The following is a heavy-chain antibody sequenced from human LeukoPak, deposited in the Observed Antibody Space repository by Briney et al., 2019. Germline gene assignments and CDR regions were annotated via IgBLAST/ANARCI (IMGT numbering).Heavy chain of an antibody. CDR2: ISGNGIST. Sequence: PGGSLRLSCAASGFTFTHYAMSWVRQAPGKGLEWVSGISGNGISTYYADSVKGRFTISRDNSKNTLYLQMNSLRAEDTAVYYCAKDGAPYYYDSSGFSMDVWGQGTTVTVSS. D-gene: IGHD3-22*01. J-gene: IGHJ6*02. CDR1: GFTFTHYA. CDR3: AKDGAPYYYDSSGFSMDV. V-gene: IGHV3-23*01.